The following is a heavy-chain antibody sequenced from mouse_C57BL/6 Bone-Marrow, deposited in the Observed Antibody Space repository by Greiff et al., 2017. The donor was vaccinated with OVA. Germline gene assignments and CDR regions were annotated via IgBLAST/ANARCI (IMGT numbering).Heavy chain of an antibody. CDR2: IYPSDSET. CDR1: GYTFTSYW. Sequence: VQLQQPGAELVRPGSSVKLSCKASGYTFTSYWMDWVKQRPGQGLEWIGNIYPSDSETHYNQKFKDKATLTVDKSSSTAYMQLSSLTSEDSAVYVYARGSYGSSWYFDVWGTGTTVTVSS. D-gene: IGHD1-1*01. CDR3: ARGSYGSSWYFDV. J-gene: IGHJ1*03. V-gene: IGHV1-61*01.